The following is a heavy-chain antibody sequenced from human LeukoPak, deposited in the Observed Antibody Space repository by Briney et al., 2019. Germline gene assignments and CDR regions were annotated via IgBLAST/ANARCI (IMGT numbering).Heavy chain of an antibody. D-gene: IGHD6-19*01. CDR1: GFTFSDYY. J-gene: IGHJ1*01. V-gene: IGHV3-11*01. Sequence: GGSLRPSCAASGFTFSDYYTSLILQAPGNGLSWVSYISSGGSTIYYADSVKGRFTISRDNAKNSLYLQMNSLRAEDTAVYYCARGPGIAVAPLQHWGQGTLVTVSS. CDR2: ISSGGSTI. CDR3: ARGPGIAVAPLQH.